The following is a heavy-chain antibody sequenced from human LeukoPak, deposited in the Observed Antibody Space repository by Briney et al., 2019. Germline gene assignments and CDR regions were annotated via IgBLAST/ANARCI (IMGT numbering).Heavy chain of an antibody. CDR2: IYTSGST. Sequence: PSETLSLTCTVSGGSISSGSYYWSWIRQPAGKGLEWIGRIYTSGSTNYNPSLKSRVTISVDKSKNQFSLKLSSVTAADTAVYYCARVGSYYYGSGTQWGQGTLVTVSS. V-gene: IGHV4-61*02. D-gene: IGHD3-10*01. J-gene: IGHJ4*02. CDR1: GGSISSGSYY. CDR3: ARVGSYYYGSGTQ.